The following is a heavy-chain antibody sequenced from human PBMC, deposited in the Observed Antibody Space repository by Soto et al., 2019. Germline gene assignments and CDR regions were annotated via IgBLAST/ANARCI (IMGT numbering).Heavy chain of an antibody. J-gene: IGHJ1*01. CDR3: ARGAGGYPPPPEYFQH. CDR2: LIPIFGTA. V-gene: IGHV1-69*01. D-gene: IGHD3-22*01. Sequence: QVQLVQSGAEVKKPGSSVKVSCKASGGTFSSYAISWVRQAPGQGLEWMGGLIPIFGTANYAQKFQGRVTITADESTSTAYMELSSLRSEDTAVYYCARGAGGYPPPPEYFQHWGQGTLVTVSS. CDR1: GGTFSSYA.